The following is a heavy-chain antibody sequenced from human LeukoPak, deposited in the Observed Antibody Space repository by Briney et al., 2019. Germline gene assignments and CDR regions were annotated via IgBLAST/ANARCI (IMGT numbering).Heavy chain of an antibody. D-gene: IGHD1-26*01. J-gene: IGHJ4*02. Sequence: ASVKVSCKASGYTFTIYGISWVRQAPGQGLEWMGWISAYNGNTNYAQKLQGRVTMTTDTSTSTAYMELRSLRSDDTAVYYCARTPSIVGATSCFDYWGQGTLVTVSS. CDR3: ARTPSIVGATSCFDY. V-gene: IGHV1-18*01. CDR2: ISAYNGNT. CDR1: GYTFTIYG.